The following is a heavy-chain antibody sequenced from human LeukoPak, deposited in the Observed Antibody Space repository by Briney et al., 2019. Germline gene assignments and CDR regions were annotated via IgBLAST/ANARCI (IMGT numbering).Heavy chain of an antibody. CDR2: IYYNERS. CDR3: ARSPQHFGRLLDGDSHYFFDS. D-gene: IGHD3-9*01. Sequence: SETLSLTCTVSGDSISSYFWSWIRQPPGKGLEWIGYIYYNERSNYNPSLRSRVTISIDTSKNQFSLKLTSVTAADSAVYYCARSPQHFGRLLDGDSHYFFDSWGQGTLVTVSS. V-gene: IGHV4-59*12. CDR1: GDSISSYF. J-gene: IGHJ4*02.